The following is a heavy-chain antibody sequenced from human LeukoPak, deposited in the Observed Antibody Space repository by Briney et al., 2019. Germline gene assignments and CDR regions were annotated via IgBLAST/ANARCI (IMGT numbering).Heavy chain of an antibody. Sequence: SETLSLTCTVSGGSISSSSYYWGWIRQPPGKGLEWIGSIYYSGSTYYNPSLKGRVTISVDTSKNQFSLKLSSVTAADTAVYYCAATGPPLLRYFDWLPSLDIWGQGTMVTVSS. J-gene: IGHJ3*02. CDR3: AATGPPLLRYFDWLPSLDI. V-gene: IGHV4-39*01. CDR2: IYYSGST. D-gene: IGHD3-9*01. CDR1: GGSISSSSYY.